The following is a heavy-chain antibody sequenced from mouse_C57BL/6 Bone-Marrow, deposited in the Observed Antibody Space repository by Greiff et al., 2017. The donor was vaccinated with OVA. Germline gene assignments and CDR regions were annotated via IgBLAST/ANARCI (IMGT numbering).Heavy chain of an antibody. CDR1: GYTFTSYW. V-gene: IGHV1-7*01. Sequence: QVQLQQSGAELAKPGASVKLSCKASGYTFTSYWMHWVKQRPGQGLEWIGYINPSSGYTKYNQKFKDKATLTADKSSSTAYMQLCSLTYVDSAVYCCARRNYDFDYWGQGTTLTVSS. J-gene: IGHJ2*01. CDR3: ARRNYDFDY. CDR2: INPSSGYT. D-gene: IGHD1-1*01.